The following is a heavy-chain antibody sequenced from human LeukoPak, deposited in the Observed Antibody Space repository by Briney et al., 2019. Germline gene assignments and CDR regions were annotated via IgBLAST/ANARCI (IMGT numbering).Heavy chain of an antibody. CDR3: AKETVVVVAATPDAFDI. V-gene: IGHV3-23*01. CDR1: GFTFSSYA. CDR2: ISGSGGST. J-gene: IGHJ3*02. D-gene: IGHD2-15*01. Sequence: GGSLRLSCAASGFTFSSYAMSWVRQAPGKGLEWVSGISGSGGSTHYADSMKDRFTNSRDNSTNTLSLNMNSLRAEDTAVYYCAKETVVVVAATPDAFDIWGQGTMVTVSS.